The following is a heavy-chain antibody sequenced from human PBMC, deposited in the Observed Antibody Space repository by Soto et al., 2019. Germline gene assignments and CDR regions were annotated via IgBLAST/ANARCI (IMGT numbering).Heavy chain of an antibody. Sequence: EVQLLESGGGLVQPGGSLRLSCAASGLTFSSYTMTWVRQAPGKGLEWVSGVSGSGGSTYYADSVKGRFTISRDNSKNTLSLKMNSLRAEDTAVYYCAKGGYYYGSGRLYGMDVWGQGTTVTVSS. CDR3: AKGGYYYGSGRLYGMDV. V-gene: IGHV3-23*01. CDR2: VSGSGGST. J-gene: IGHJ6*02. CDR1: GLTFSSYT. D-gene: IGHD3-10*01.